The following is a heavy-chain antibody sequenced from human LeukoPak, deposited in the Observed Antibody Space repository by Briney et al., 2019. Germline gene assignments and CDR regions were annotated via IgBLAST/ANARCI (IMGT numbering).Heavy chain of an antibody. Sequence: PSETLSLTCTVSGGSISNYYWSWIRQPAGKGLEWIGRIYTSGSPNYNPSLKSRVTMSLDTSKNQFSLKLSSVTAADTAVYYCARGDCISSSCNSFYGMDVWGQGTTVTVSS. CDR1: GGSISNYY. CDR2: IYTSGSP. V-gene: IGHV4-4*07. CDR3: ARGDCISSSCNSFYGMDV. D-gene: IGHD2-2*01. J-gene: IGHJ6*02.